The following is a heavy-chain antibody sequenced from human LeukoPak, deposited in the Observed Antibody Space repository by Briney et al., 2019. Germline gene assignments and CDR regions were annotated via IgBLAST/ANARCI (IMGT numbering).Heavy chain of an antibody. Sequence: GGSLRLSCAASGFTFSDYYMSWIRQAPGKGPEWVSYISSSGSTIYYADSVKGRFTISRDNAKNSLYLQMNSLRAEDTAVYYCARGSYVWGSYPRGAYYWGQGTLVTVSS. CDR2: ISSSGSTI. CDR1: GFTFSDYY. CDR3: ARGSYVWGSYPRGAYY. V-gene: IGHV3-11*01. J-gene: IGHJ4*02. D-gene: IGHD3-16*02.